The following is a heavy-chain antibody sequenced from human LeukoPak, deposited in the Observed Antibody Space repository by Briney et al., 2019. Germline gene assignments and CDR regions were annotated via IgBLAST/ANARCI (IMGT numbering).Heavy chain of an antibody. V-gene: IGHV3-33*08. D-gene: IGHD2-2*01. Sequence: GGSLRLSCAASGFTFSNYAMSWVRQAPGKGLEWVAVIWYDGSNKYYADSVKGRFTISRDNSKNMLYLQMNSLRAEDTAVYYCARNLLLWPHYYYYGMDVWGQGTTVTVSS. CDR3: ARNLLLWPHYYYYGMDV. J-gene: IGHJ6*02. CDR2: IWYDGSNK. CDR1: GFTFSNYA.